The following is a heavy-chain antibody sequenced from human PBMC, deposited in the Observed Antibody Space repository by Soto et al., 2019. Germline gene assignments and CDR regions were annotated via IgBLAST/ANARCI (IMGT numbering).Heavy chain of an antibody. D-gene: IGHD5-12*01. CDR2: ISGSGGST. J-gene: IGHJ4*02. CDR1: GFTFSSYA. CDR3: SKEGTARGGGYADY. Sequence: EVQLLESGGGLVQPGGSLRLSCAASGFTFSSYAMSWVRQAPGKGLEWVSAISGSGGSTYYADSVKGRVTISRDNSKNTLYMQMNSRRAEDTAVYYCSKEGTARGGGYADYWGQGTLVTVSS. V-gene: IGHV3-23*01.